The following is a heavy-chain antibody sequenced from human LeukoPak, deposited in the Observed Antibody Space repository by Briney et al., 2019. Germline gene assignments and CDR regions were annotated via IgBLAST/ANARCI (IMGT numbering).Heavy chain of an antibody. CDR1: GFTFSNAW. J-gene: IGHJ4*02. CDR3: TTALSGYCSSTSCYTVDY. CDR2: IKSKTDGGTT. D-gene: IGHD2-2*02. Sequence: GGSLRLSCAASGFTFSNAWMSWVRQAPGKGLEWVGRIKSKTDGGTTDYAAPVKGRFTISRDDSKNALYLQMNSLKTEDTAVYYCTTALSGYCSSTSCYTVDYWGQGTLVTVSS. V-gene: IGHV3-15*01.